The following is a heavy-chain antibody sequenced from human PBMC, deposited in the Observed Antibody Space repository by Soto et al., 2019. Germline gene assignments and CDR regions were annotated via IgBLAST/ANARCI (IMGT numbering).Heavy chain of an antibody. CDR2: ISAYTDNP. J-gene: IGHJ5*02. Sequence: QVQLVQSGGEVKKPGASVKVSCKASGYTFTNYGVTWVRQAPGQGLEWMGWISAYTDNPNYAQKFQGRVTMTIDTSTTTAYMDLRSLTSXXXXVYYCARVIPGAEAWFGPWGQGTL. CDR1: GYTFTNYG. CDR3: ARVIPGAEAWFGP. V-gene: IGHV1-18*01. D-gene: IGHD2-2*01.